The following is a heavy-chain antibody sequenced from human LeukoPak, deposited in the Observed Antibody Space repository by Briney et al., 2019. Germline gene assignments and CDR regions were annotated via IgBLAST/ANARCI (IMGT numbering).Heavy chain of an antibody. CDR2: ISSSSSTI. J-gene: IGHJ4*02. CDR3: ARDSRQQLPH. Sequence: GGSLRLSCAASGFIFSSYAMNWVRQAPGKGLEWVSYISSSSSTIYYADSVKGRFTISRDNAKNSLYLQMNGLRAEDTAVYYCARDSRQQLPHWGQGTLVTVSS. D-gene: IGHD6-13*01. V-gene: IGHV3-48*01. CDR1: GFIFSSYA.